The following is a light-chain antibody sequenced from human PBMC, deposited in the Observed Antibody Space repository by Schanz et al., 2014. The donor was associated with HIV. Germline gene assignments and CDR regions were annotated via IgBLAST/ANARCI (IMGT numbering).Light chain of an antibody. Sequence: DIQMTQSPSTLSASVGDRVTVTCRASQDISTYLAWHQQKPGKAPNLLIYAASTLHTGVPLRFSGSGSGTDFTLTISSLQAEDFATYHCQQLSSFPWTFGQGTKVDVK. CDR1: QDISTY. J-gene: IGKJ1*01. CDR3: QQLSSFPWT. CDR2: AAS. V-gene: IGKV1-9*01.